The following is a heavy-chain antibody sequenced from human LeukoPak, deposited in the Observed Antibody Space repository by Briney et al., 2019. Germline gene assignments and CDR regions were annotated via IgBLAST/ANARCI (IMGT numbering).Heavy chain of an antibody. D-gene: IGHD1-1*01. CDR2: IYYSGST. CDR3: ARQVTATGSNINFDY. V-gene: IGHV4-30-4*07. Sequence: PSETLSLTCAVSGGSISSGGYSWSWIRQPPGKGLEWIGYIYYSGSTYYNPSLKSRITISVDTSKNQFSLKLSSVTAADTAVYYCARQVTATGSNINFDYWGQGTLVTVSS. CDR1: GGSISSGGYS. J-gene: IGHJ4*02.